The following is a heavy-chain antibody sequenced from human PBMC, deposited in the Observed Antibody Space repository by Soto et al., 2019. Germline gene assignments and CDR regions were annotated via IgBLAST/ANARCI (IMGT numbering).Heavy chain of an antibody. CDR3: ARAGT. Sequence: QVQLVQSGAEVKKPGSSLRVSCKVSGGTFRTYAINWIRQAPGQGLEWMGGITPISGATNYAQKFQGRVTITADESTSTAYMDLSSLTSDETAIYYCARAGTWGQGAPVTVSS. V-gene: IGHV1-69*01. J-gene: IGHJ5*02. CDR1: GGTFRTYA. CDR2: ITPISGAT.